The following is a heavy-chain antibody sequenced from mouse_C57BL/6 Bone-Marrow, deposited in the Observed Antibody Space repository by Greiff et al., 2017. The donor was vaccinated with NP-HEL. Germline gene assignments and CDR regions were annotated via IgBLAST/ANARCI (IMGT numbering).Heavy chain of an antibody. J-gene: IGHJ3*01. D-gene: IGHD1-1*01. CDR2: ISSGSSTI. CDR1: GFTFSDYG. CDR3: ASHTEGFAY. Sequence: EVQRVESGGGLVKPGGSLKLSCAASGFTFSDYGMHWVRQAPEKGLEWVAYISSGSSTIYYADTVKGRFTISRDNAKNTLFLQMTSLRSEDTAMYYCASHTEGFAYWGQGTLVTVSA. V-gene: IGHV5-17*01.